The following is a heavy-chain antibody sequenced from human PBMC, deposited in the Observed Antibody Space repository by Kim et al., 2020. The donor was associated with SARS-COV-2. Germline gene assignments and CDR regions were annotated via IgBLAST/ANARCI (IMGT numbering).Heavy chain of an antibody. CDR2: IYYSGST. Sequence: SETLSLTCTVSGGSISSYYWSWIRQPPGKGLEWIGYIYYSGSTNYNPSLKSRVTISVDTSKNQFSLKLSSVTAADTAVYYCARQKGERDGYNFYYYGMDAWGQGTTVTVSS. V-gene: IGHV4-59*08. CDR3: ARQKGERDGYNFYYYGMDA. D-gene: IGHD5-12*01. J-gene: IGHJ6*02. CDR1: GGSISSYY.